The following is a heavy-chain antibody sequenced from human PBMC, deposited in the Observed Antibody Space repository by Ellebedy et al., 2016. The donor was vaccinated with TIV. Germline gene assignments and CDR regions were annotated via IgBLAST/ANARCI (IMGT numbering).Heavy chain of an antibody. J-gene: IGHJ3*02. D-gene: IGHD7-27*01. CDR1: GGTFSSYS. Sequence: AASVKVSCKASGGTFSSYSINWVRQAPGQGLEWMGRIIPILDITTYAQNFQGRVTITADKSTSTAYMELRSLRSEDTAVYYCARAPPPRGDRSADAFDIWGQGTMVTVSS. CDR2: IIPILDIT. V-gene: IGHV1-69*04. CDR3: ARAPPPRGDRSADAFDI.